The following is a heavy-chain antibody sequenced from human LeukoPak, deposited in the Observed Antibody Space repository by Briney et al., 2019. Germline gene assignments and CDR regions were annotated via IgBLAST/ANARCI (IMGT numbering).Heavy chain of an antibody. J-gene: IGHJ4*02. CDR1: GFTFSSYW. CDR3: ARARWSSTGWFLGY. V-gene: IGHV3-74*01. D-gene: IGHD6-19*01. Sequence: GGSLRLSCAASGFTFSSYWMHWARQAPGKGLVWVSRVNHEGSAKNYTDSVKGRFTISRDNAKDALHLQLDNLRAEDTAVYYCARARWSSTGWFLGYWGQGTLVTVSS. CDR2: VNHEGSAK.